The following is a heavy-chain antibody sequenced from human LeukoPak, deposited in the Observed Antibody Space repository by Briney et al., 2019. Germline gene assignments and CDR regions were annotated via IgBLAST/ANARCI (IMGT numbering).Heavy chain of an antibody. D-gene: IGHD3-10*01. CDR2: ISSSSTYI. V-gene: IGHV3-21*01. J-gene: IGHJ5*01. CDR1: GFTFSSYS. Sequence: GGSLRLSCAASGFTFSSYSMNWVRQAPGKGLEWVSFISSSSTYIYYADSVKGRFTISRDDAKDSLYLQMSSLRADDTAVYYCAIGRVVSGRFGEVASWGQGTLVTVSS. CDR3: AIGRVVSGRFGEVAS.